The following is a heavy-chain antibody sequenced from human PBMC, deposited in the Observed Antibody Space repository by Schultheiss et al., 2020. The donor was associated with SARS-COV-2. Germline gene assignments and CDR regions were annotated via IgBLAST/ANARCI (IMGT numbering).Heavy chain of an antibody. CDR2: IYHSGST. J-gene: IGHJ6*02. V-gene: IGHV4-38-2*01. D-gene: IGHD6-19*01. Sequence: SETLSLTCAVSGYSISSGYYWGWIRQPPGKGLEWIGSIYHSGSTYYNPSLKSRVTISVDKSKNQFSLRLSSVTAADTAVYYCARGRYYTYYYYGMDVWGQGTTVTVSS. CDR3: ARGRYYTYYYYGMDV. CDR1: GYSISSGYY.